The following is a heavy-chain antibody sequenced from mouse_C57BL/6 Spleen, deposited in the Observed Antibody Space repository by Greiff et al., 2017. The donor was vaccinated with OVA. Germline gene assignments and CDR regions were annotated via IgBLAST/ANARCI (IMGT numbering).Heavy chain of an antibody. CDR1: GYSITSGYY. D-gene: IGHD2-10*01. V-gene: IGHV3-6*01. CDR2: ISYDGSN. CDR3: AREGGAYS. J-gene: IGHJ3*01. Sequence: VQLQQSGPGLVKPSQSLSLTCSVTGYSITSGYYWNWIRQFPGNKLEWMGYISYDGSNNYNPSLKNRISITRDTSKNQFFLKLNSVTTEDTATYYCAREGGAYSWGQGTLVTVSA.